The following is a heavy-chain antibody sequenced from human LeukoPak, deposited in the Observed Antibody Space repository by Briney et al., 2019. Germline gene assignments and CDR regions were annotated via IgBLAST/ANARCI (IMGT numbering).Heavy chain of an antibody. J-gene: IGHJ6*02. CDR3: AKSYGYGYNYYYGMDV. Sequence: GGSLRLSCAASGFTVSSNEMSWVRQAPGKGLEWVSSISGGSTYYADSRKGRFTISRDNSKNTLHLQMNSLRAEDTAVYYCAKSYGYGYNYYYGMDVWGQGTTVTVSS. CDR2: ISGGST. CDR1: GFTVSSNE. V-gene: IGHV3-38-3*01. D-gene: IGHD5-12*01.